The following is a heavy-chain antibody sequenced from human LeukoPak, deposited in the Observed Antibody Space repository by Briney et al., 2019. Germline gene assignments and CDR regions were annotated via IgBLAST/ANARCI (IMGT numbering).Heavy chain of an antibody. J-gene: IGHJ4*02. CDR3: TRVDGSPDY. CDR2: INLKSGNT. V-gene: IGHV1-8*03. Sequence: GASVKVSCKASGYTFTRYDINWVRQATGQRLEWMGWINLKSGNTGHAQKFQGRITITRDTSISTVYLELSSLRSGDTGLYFCTRVDGSPDYWGQGTLVTVSS. CDR1: GYTFTRYD. D-gene: IGHD2-15*01.